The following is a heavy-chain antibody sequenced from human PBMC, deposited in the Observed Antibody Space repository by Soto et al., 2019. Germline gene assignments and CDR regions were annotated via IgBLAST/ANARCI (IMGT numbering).Heavy chain of an antibody. V-gene: IGHV3-30-3*01. D-gene: IGHD2-21*02. Sequence: QVQLVESGGGVVQPGRSLRLSCAASGFTFSSYAMHWVRQAPGKGLEWVAVISYDGSNKYYADSVKGRFTSSRDNSKNTLYLQMNSLRAEDTAVYYCARSRLDYWCQGTLVTVSS. CDR2: ISYDGSNK. CDR1: GFTFSSYA. J-gene: IGHJ4*02. CDR3: ARSRLDY.